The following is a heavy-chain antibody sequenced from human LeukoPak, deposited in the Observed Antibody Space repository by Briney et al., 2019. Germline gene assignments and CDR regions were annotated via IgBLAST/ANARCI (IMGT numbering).Heavy chain of an antibody. Sequence: GGSLRLSCAASGFTFSSYWMSWVRQAPGKGLEWVANIKQDGSEKYYVDSVKGRFTISRDNAKNSLYLQMNSLRAEDTAVYYCARESSSSWYLALFDYWGQGTLVTVSS. V-gene: IGHV3-7*01. CDR1: GFTFSSYW. J-gene: IGHJ4*02. CDR2: IKQDGSEK. CDR3: ARESSSSWYLALFDY. D-gene: IGHD6-13*01.